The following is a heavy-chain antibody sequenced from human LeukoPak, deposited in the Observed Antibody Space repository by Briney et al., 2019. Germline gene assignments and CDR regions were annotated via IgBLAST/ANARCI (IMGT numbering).Heavy chain of an antibody. D-gene: IGHD1-26*01. J-gene: IGHJ4*02. CDR2: TYYRSKWYY. V-gene: IGHV6-1*01. CDR1: GDSVSSNSAA. Sequence: QTLSLTFAISGDSVSSNSAAWNWIRQSPSRGLEWQGRTYYRSKWYYDYAVAVKSRISINPDTSKNQFSLQLSSVTPEDTAVYYCARDPVGGSTIFDYWGQGTLVTVSS. CDR3: ARDPVGGSTIFDY.